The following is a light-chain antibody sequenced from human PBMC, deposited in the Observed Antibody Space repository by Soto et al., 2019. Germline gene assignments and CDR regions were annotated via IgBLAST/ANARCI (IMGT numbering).Light chain of an antibody. V-gene: IGKV1-39*01. Sequence: DIQMAQSPSSLSASVGDRVTITCRASQSISSYLNWYQPKPGKAPKLLIYAASSLQSGVPSRFSGSGSGTDFTLTISSLQPEDFATYYCQQSYSTLTFGPGTKVDIK. CDR3: QQSYSTLT. CDR2: AAS. CDR1: QSISSY. J-gene: IGKJ3*01.